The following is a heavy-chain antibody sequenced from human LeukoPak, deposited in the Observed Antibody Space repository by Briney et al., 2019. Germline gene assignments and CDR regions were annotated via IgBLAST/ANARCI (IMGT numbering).Heavy chain of an antibody. D-gene: IGHD6-19*01. CDR3: AREMAGRGKFDY. CDR1: GGSISSDH. J-gene: IGHJ4*02. V-gene: IGHV4-4*07. CDR2: VFGGGST. Sequence: PSETLSLTCTVSGGSISSDHWNWIRQPAGKGLEWIGRVFGGGSTNHNPSLQSRVSMSADTSKNQFSLHLNSVTAADTAVYYCAREMAGRGKFDYWGQGILVTVSS.